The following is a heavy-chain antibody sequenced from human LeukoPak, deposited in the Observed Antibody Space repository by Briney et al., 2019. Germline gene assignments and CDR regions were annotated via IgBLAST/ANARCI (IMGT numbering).Heavy chain of an antibody. V-gene: IGHV3-23*01. J-gene: IGHJ4*02. CDR3: ANGEDYDILTLPDY. D-gene: IGHD3-9*01. Sequence: GGSLRLSCAASGFTFSSYWMSWVRQAPGKGLEWVSAISGSGGSTYYADSVKGRFTISRDNSKNTLYLQMNSLRAEDTAVYYCANGEDYDILTLPDYWGQGTLVTVSS. CDR1: GFTFSSYW. CDR2: ISGSGGST.